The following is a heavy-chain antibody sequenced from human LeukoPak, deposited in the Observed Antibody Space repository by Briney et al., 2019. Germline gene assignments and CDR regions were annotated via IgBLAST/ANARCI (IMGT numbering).Heavy chain of an antibody. CDR2: IDYSGNT. D-gene: IGHD6-19*01. J-gene: IGHJ4*02. V-gene: IGHV4-59*08. Sequence: PSETLSLTCTVSGVSISTYYWTWIRQPPGKGLEWIGNIDYSGNTKYNPSLKSRVTISVDTSKNHFSLKLSSVTAADTAIYYCARAVSGRFDYWGQGTLVTVSS. CDR1: GVSISTYY. CDR3: ARAVSGRFDY.